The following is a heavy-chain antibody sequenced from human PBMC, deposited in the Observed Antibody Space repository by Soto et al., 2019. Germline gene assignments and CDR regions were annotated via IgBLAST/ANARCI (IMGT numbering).Heavy chain of an antibody. J-gene: IGHJ4*02. CDR1: GFTFSSYS. D-gene: IGHD3-22*01. CDR3: ARAPYYYDSSVYYGY. V-gene: IGHV3-21*01. CDR2: ISSSSSYI. Sequence: EVQLVESGGGLVKPGGSLRLSCAASGFTFSSYSMNWVRQAPGKGLEWVSSISSSSSYIYYADSVKGRFTISRDNAKNSLYLQMNSRRAEDTAVYYCARAPYYYDSSVYYGYWGQGTLVIVSS.